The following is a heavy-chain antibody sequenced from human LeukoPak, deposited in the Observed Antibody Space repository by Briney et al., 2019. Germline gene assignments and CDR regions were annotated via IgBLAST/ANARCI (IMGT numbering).Heavy chain of an antibody. Sequence: SETLSLTXAVYGGSFGGYYWNWIRQAPGKGLEWIGEINRGGSANYNPSLKSRVTIAVDTSKNQFSLKLTSVTAADTAVYCATARCSGDGCYPNWIDPWGQGTLVTVSS. J-gene: IGHJ5*02. D-gene: IGHD2-15*01. CDR2: INRGGSA. V-gene: IGHV4-34*01. CDR1: GGSFGGYY. CDR3: ATARCSGDGCYPNWIDP.